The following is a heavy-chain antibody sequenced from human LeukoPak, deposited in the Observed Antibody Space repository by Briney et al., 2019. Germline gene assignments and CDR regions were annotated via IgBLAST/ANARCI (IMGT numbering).Heavy chain of an antibody. J-gene: IGHJ4*02. CDR1: GYTFTGYY. CDR3: ARDTPRPVPRGFEY. Sequence: ASVKVPCKASGYTFTGYYMHWVRQAPGQGLEWMGWINPNSGGTNYAQKFQGRVTMTRDTSISTAYMELSRLRSDDTAVYYCARDTPRPVPRGFEYWGQGTLVTVSS. CDR2: INPNSGGT. V-gene: IGHV1-2*02.